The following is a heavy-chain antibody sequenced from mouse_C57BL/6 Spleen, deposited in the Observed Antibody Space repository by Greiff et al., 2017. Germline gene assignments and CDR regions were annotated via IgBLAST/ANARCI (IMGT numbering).Heavy chain of an antibody. CDR3: ARKRIYYGYDVPFDY. Sequence: EVQLQQSGPELVKPGASVKISCKASGYSFTGYYMNWVKQSPEKSLEWIGEINPSTGGTTYNQKFKAKATLTVDKSSSTAYMQLKSLTSEDSAVYYCARKRIYYGYDVPFDYWGQGTTLTVSS. CDR2: INPSTGGT. CDR1: GYSFTGYY. V-gene: IGHV1-42*01. D-gene: IGHD2-2*01. J-gene: IGHJ2*01.